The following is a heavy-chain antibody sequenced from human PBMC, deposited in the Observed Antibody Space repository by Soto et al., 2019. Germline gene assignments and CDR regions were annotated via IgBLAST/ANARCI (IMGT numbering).Heavy chain of an antibody. D-gene: IGHD2-15*01. J-gene: IGHJ4*02. CDR3: AKAVVVVTANHLDY. V-gene: IGHV3-23*01. CDR2: ISGSAGRT. Sequence: EVQLLESGGGLVQPGGSLRLSCAASGFTFSTYPMSWVRQGPGKGLEWVSAISGSAGRTYYTDSVKCRFTISRDNSKNTLYLKMNTLRDEDTGLYDCAKAVVVVTANHLDYSGPGTLVTVSS. CDR1: GFTFSTYP.